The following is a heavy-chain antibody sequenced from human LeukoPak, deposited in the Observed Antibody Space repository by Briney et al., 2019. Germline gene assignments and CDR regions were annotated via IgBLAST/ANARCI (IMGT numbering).Heavy chain of an antibody. D-gene: IGHD1-26*01. CDR1: GFTFSSYS. Sequence: GXSLRLSCAASGFTFSSYSMNWVRQAPGKGVEWVSSISSSSSYIYYADSVKGRINIYRDNEKNSLYLKMNSLRAEDTAVYYCARDWRVGASVDAFDIWGQGTMVTVSS. J-gene: IGHJ3*02. CDR2: ISSSSSYI. V-gene: IGHV3-21*01. CDR3: ARDWRVGASVDAFDI.